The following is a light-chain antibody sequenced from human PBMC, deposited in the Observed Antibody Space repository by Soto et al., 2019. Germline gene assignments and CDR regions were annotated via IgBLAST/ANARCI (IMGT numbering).Light chain of an antibody. V-gene: IGKV3-20*01. CDR1: QSISSSY. CDR2: GAS. Sequence: EIVLTQSPGTLSLSPGERTTLSCRASQSISSSYFAWYQQKPGQAPRLLVYGASSRATGIPDRFSGSGSGTDFTLTISRLEPEDFALYYCQQYSSTFWTLGQGTKLEIK. J-gene: IGKJ1*01. CDR3: QQYSSTFWT.